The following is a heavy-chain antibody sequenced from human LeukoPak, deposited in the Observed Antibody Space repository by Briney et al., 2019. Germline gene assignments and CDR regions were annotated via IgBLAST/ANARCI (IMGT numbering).Heavy chain of an antibody. J-gene: IGHJ4*02. Sequence: GGSLRLSCAASGFTFSSYSMNWVRQAPGKGLEWVSSISSSRSYIYYADSVKGRFTISRDNAKNSLYLQMNSLRAEDTAVYYCARDYILGYCSSTSCYPDYWGQGTLVTVSS. CDR3: ARDYILGYCSSTSCYPDY. V-gene: IGHV3-21*01. CDR1: GFTFSSYS. D-gene: IGHD2-2*01. CDR2: ISSSRSYI.